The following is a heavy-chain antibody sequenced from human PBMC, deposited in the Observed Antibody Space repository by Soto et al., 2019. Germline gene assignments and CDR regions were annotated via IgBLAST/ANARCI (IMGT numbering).Heavy chain of an antibody. Sequence: EVQLVESGGGLVKPGGSLRLSCAASGFTFSSYSMNWVRQAPGKGLEWVSSISSSSSYIYYADSVKGRFTISGDNAKKCLFPQRNSLRAEDTDVYYCAREIHCSGVRVCLCQYLNAFDIWGQGTMVTVSS. CDR3: AREIHCSGVRVCLCQYLNAFDI. CDR2: ISSSSSYI. CDR1: GFTFSSYS. V-gene: IGHV3-21*01. D-gene: IGHD2-15*01. J-gene: IGHJ3*02.